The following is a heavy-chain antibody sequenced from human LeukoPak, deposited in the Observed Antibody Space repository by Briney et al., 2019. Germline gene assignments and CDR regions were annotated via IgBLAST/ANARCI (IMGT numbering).Heavy chain of an antibody. CDR3: ARGRGAPLDY. Sequence: GGSLRLSCAASGFTFSSYSMHWVRQAPGKGLEWVAFIRYDGSNKYYADSVKGRFTISRDNAKNSLYLQMNSLRAEDTAVYYCARGRGAPLDYWGQGTLVTVSS. CDR1: GFTFSSYS. J-gene: IGHJ4*02. CDR2: IRYDGSNK. V-gene: IGHV3-30*02. D-gene: IGHD1-26*01.